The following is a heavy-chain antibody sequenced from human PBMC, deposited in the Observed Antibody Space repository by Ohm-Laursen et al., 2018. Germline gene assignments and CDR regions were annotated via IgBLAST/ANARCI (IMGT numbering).Heavy chain of an antibody. CDR1: GYTFTSYG. J-gene: IGHJ6*02. CDR3: ATMGGGYYGSGDYYGMDV. Sequence: ASVKVSCKASGYTFTSYGISWVRQAPGQGLEWMGWISAYNGNTNYAQKLQGRVTMTTDTSTSTAYMELRSLRSDDTAVYYCATMGGGYYGSGDYYGMDVWGQGTTVTVSS. CDR2: ISAYNGNT. V-gene: IGHV1-18*01. D-gene: IGHD3-10*01.